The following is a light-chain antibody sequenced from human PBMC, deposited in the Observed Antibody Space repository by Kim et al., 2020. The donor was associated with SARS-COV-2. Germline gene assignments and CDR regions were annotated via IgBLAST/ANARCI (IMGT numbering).Light chain of an antibody. CDR1: SSDVGGYNY. CDR2: DVS. V-gene: IGLV2-14*01. CDR3: SSYTSSSTYV. J-gene: IGLJ1*01. Sequence: QSVLTQPVSVSGSPGQSITISCTGTSSDVGGYNYVSWYQQHPGKAPKLMIYDVSKRPSGVSNRFSGSKSGNTASLTISGLQAEDEADYYCSSYTSSSTYVFGTGTKVTVL.